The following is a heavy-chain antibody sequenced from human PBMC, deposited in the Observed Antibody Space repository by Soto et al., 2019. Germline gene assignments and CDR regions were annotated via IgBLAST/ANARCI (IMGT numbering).Heavy chain of an antibody. CDR1: GFTFSSYS. Sequence: GGSLRLSCAASGFTFSSYSMNRVRQAPGKGLEWVASISSSSSYIYYADSVKGRFTISRDKAKNSLFLQMSSLRAEDTALYYCARHQGPAAGNYGMDVWGRGTTVTVSS. CDR3: ARHQGPAAGNYGMDV. V-gene: IGHV3-21*01. CDR2: ISSSSSYI. D-gene: IGHD6-13*01. J-gene: IGHJ6*02.